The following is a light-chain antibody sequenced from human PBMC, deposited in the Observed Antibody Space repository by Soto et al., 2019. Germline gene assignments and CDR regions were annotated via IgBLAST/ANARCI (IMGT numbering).Light chain of an antibody. CDR1: QSISSW. V-gene: IGKV1-5*01. Sequence: DIQMTQSPSTLSASVGDRVTITCRASQSISSWLAWYQQKPGKAPKLLIYDASSLESGVPSSFSGSGSGTEFALTISSLQPDDFATYYSQQYNSYSPYTFGQGTKLEIK. CDR2: DAS. J-gene: IGKJ2*01. CDR3: QQYNSYSPYT.